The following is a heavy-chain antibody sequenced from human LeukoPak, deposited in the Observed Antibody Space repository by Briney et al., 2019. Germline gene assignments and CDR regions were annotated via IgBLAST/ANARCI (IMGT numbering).Heavy chain of an antibody. CDR3: ARVDREWLRRVYYYYMDV. Sequence: PGGSLRLSCAASGFTFSDYYMSWIRQAPGKGLEWVSYISSSGSTIYYADSVKGRFTISRDNAKNSLYLQMNSLRAEDTAVYYCARVDREWLRRVYYYYMDVWGKGTTVTVSS. CDR1: GFTFSDYY. V-gene: IGHV3-11*04. J-gene: IGHJ6*03. D-gene: IGHD5-12*01. CDR2: ISSSGSTI.